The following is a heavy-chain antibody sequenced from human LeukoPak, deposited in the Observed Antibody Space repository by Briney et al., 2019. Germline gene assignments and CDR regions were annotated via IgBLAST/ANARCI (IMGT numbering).Heavy chain of an antibody. CDR1: GFTFDDYA. CDR3: AKGLFSGQLRKNWFDP. D-gene: IGHD3-16*01. V-gene: IGHV3-9*01. CDR2: ISWNSGSI. Sequence: PGRSLRLSCAASGFTFDDYAMHWVRQAPGKGLEWVSGISWNSGSIGYADSVKGRFTISRDNAKNSLYLQMNSLRAEDTALYYCAKGLFSGQLRKNWFDPWGQGTLVTVSS. J-gene: IGHJ5*02.